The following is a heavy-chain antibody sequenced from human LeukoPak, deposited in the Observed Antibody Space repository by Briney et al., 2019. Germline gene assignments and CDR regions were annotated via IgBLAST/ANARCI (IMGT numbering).Heavy chain of an antibody. J-gene: IGHJ4*02. V-gene: IGHV1-69*13. D-gene: IGHD5-12*01. CDR1: GGTFSSYA. CDR3: ARDIGYSGYDTFDY. CDR2: IIPIFGTA. Sequence: PVKVSCKASGGTFSSYAISWVRQAPGQGLEWMGGIIPIFGTANYAQKFQGRVTITADESTSTAYMELSSLRSEDTAVYYCARDIGYSGYDTFDYWGQGTLVTVSS.